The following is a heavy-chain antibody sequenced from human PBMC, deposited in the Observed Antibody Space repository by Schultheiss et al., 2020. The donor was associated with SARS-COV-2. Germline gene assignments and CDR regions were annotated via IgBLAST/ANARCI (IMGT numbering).Heavy chain of an antibody. J-gene: IGHJ2*01. CDR1: GFTFSSYA. CDR2: ISGSGGST. V-gene: IGHV3-23*01. CDR3: AREGPLATHWYFDL. Sequence: GESLKISCAASGFTFSSYAMSWVRQAPGKGLEWVSAISGSGGSTYYADSVKGRFTISRDNSKNTLYLQMNSLRAEDTAVYYCAREGPLATHWYFDLWGRGTLVTVSS. D-gene: IGHD3-3*02.